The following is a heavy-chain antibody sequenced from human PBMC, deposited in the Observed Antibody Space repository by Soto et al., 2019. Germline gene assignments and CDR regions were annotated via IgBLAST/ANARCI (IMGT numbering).Heavy chain of an antibody. CDR3: ARGRFAVVVPAATGWFDP. Sequence: SETLSLTCAVYGGSFSGYYWSWIRQPPGKGLEWIGEINHSGSTNYNPSLKSRVTISVDTSKNQFSLKLSSVTAADTAVYYCARGRFAVVVPAATGWFDPWGQGTLVT. D-gene: IGHD2-2*01. CDR1: GGSFSGYY. V-gene: IGHV4-34*01. J-gene: IGHJ5*02. CDR2: INHSGST.